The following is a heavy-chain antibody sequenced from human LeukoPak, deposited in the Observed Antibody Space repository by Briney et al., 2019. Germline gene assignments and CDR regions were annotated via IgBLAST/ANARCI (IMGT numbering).Heavy chain of an antibody. V-gene: IGHV1-2*02. D-gene: IGHD2-15*01. Sequence: ASVKVSCKASGYTFTGYYMHWVRQAPGQGLEWMGWINPNSGGTNYAQKFQGRVTMTRDTSISTTYMELSRLRSDDTAVYYCARGIVGWGSDLDYWGQGTLVTVSS. CDR3: ARGIVGWGSDLDY. CDR2: INPNSGGT. J-gene: IGHJ4*02. CDR1: GYTFTGYY.